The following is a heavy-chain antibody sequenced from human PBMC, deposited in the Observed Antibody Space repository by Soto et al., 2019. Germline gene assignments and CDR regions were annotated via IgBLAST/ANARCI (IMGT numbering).Heavy chain of an antibody. CDR3: VRGGGQDYFAF. CDR1: VVTMRYGTYS. Sequence: PSETLYLSSSVSVVTMRYGTYSWNWIRQSPGKGMEWIGYIYNIETTYYKPYFRSRLYLSIDRTRNQFFMSLSSMKAADKAVYYRVRGGGQDYFAFWGQ. D-gene: IGHD2-15*01. CDR2: IYNIETT. J-gene: IGHJ4*02. V-gene: IGHV4-30-2*06.